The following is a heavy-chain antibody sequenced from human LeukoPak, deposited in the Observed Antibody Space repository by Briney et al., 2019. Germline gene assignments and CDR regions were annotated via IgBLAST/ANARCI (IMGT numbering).Heavy chain of an antibody. CDR2: IYPGDSDN. V-gene: IGHV5-51*01. Sequence: RSGESLKISCKGSGYSFTSYWIGWVRQMPGKGLEWMGIIYPGDSDNRYSPSFQGQVTISADKSISTAYLQWSSLKASHTAMYYCARGPWRRGYSYGRFPIPFDYWGQGTLVTVSS. J-gene: IGHJ4*02. D-gene: IGHD5-18*01. CDR3: ARGPWRRGYSYGRFPIPFDY. CDR1: GYSFTSYW.